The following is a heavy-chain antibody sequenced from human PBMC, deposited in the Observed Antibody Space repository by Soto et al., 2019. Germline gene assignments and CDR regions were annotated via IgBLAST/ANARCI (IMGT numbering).Heavy chain of an antibody. D-gene: IGHD1-26*01. J-gene: IGHJ6*02. CDR1: GGSISSSNW. CDR2: IYHSGST. CDR3: ARVSGSYYYGMDV. V-gene: IGHV4-4*02. Sequence: QVQLQESGPGLVKPSGTLSHTCAVSGGSISSSNWWSWVRQPPGKGLEWIGEIYHSGSTNYNPSLKSRVSISVDKSTNQFSLKLSSVTAADTAVYYCARVSGSYYYGMDVWGQGTTVTVSS.